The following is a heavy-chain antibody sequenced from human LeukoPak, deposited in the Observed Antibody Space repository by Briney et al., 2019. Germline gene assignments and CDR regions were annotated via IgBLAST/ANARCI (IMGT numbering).Heavy chain of an antibody. D-gene: IGHD3-22*01. J-gene: IGHJ4*02. CDR2: ISGSGGST. CDR1: GFTFSSYA. Sequence: GGSLRLSCAASGFTFSSYAMSWVRQAPGKGLEWVSAISGSGGSTYYADSVKGRFTISRDNSKNTLYLQMNSLRAEDTAVYYCAKTQLPGGAYYDSSGYYYYFDFWGQGTLVTVSS. V-gene: IGHV3-23*01. CDR3: AKTQLPGGAYYDSSGYYYYFDF.